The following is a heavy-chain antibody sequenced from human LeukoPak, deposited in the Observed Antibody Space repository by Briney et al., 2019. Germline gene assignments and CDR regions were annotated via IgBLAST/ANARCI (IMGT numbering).Heavy chain of an antibody. Sequence: GGSLRLSCAASGFTFSTFAMIWVRQPPGKGLEWVSSIFPSGGEIHYADSVRGRFTISRDNSKSTLFLQMNSLRAEDTAVYYCARDKKGGYSYGHDYWGQGTLVTVSS. CDR3: ARDKKGGYSYGHDY. J-gene: IGHJ4*02. CDR2: IFPSGGEI. V-gene: IGHV3-23*01. D-gene: IGHD5-18*01. CDR1: GFTFSTFA.